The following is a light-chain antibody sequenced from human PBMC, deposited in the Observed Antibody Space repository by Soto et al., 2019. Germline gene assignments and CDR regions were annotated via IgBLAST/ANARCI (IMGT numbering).Light chain of an antibody. V-gene: IGKV1-5*03. CDR3: QQYSSYLWT. Sequence: DIQMTQSPSTLSASVGDRVTITCRASQSISSWLAWYQQKPGRAPKLLIYKASTLESGVPSRFSGSGSGAEFTLTISSLQPDDCAVYDCQQYSSYLWTFGQGTKVDIK. J-gene: IGKJ1*01. CDR2: KAS. CDR1: QSISSW.